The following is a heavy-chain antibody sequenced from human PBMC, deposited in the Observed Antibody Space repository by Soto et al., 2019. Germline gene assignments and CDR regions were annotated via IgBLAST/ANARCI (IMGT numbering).Heavy chain of an antibody. J-gene: IGHJ6*03. D-gene: IGHD4-17*01. CDR3: ARVSEMGTVTEGFYCYMDV. CDR1: GGTFSNYT. V-gene: IGHV1-69*02. CDR2: IIPILNIA. Sequence: QVQLVQSGAEVKKPGSSVKVSCKASGGTFSNYTISWVRQAPGQGLEWLGSIIPILNIANYAQKFQGRVTITADKSTTTAYMELSILRSEDTAVYYCARVSEMGTVTEGFYCYMDVWGKGTTVTVSS.